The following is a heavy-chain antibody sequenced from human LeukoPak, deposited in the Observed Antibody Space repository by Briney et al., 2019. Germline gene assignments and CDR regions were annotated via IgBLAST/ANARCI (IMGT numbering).Heavy chain of an antibody. D-gene: IGHD3-16*01. CDR2: IYYSGST. CDR3: AIGEGGAADY. Sequence: PSETLSLTCTVSGGSISSYYWSWIRQPPGKGLEWIGYIYYSGSTNYNPSLKSRVTISVDTSKNQFSLKLSSVTAADTAVYYCAIGEGGAADYWGQRTLVTVSS. V-gene: IGHV4-59*01. CDR1: GGSISSYY. J-gene: IGHJ4*02.